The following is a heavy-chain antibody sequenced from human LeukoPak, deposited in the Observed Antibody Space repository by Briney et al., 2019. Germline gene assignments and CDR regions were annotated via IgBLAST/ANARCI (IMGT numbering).Heavy chain of an antibody. J-gene: IGHJ4*02. V-gene: IGHV4-31*03. CDR2: IYYSGST. CDR3: ARASYGDYYFDY. CDR1: GGSISSGGYY. D-gene: IGHD4-17*01. Sequence: SLTLSLTCTVSGGSISSGGYYWRWIRQHPGKGLEWIGYIYYSGSTYYNPSLKSRVTISVDTSKNQFSLKLSSVTAADTAVYYCARASYGDYYFDYWGQGTLVTVSS.